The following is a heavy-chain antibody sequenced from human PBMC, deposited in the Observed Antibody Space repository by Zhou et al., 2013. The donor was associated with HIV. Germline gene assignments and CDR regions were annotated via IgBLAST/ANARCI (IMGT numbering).Heavy chain of an antibody. V-gene: IGHV1-2*02. CDR3: TKDCGLGGSRDY. D-gene: IGHD1-26*01. Sequence: QVQLLQSGAEVKKPGASVKVSCTTSGYAFTAYYIHWVRQAPGQGPEWMGWINTQTGGTKYVQKFQGRVTMTRDTSISTAYMELSSLTSDDTAIYYCTKDCGLGGSRDYWGQGTLVTVSS. CDR1: GYAFTAYY. J-gene: IGHJ4*02. CDR2: INTQTGGT.